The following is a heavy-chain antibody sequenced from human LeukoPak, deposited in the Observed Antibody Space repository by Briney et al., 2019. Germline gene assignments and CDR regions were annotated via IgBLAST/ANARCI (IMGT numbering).Heavy chain of an antibody. J-gene: IGHJ4*02. CDR2: IKSNPDGGTT. Sequence: GGSLRLSCVVSGLTYRNAWMTWVRQAPGKGLEWVGRIKSNPDGGTTDFAASVKGRFFISRDDSKSTLSLQMNSLKIEDTAVYYCTTGGPHISGHPLDYWGQGIPVTVSS. D-gene: IGHD2-15*01. CDR3: TTGGPHISGHPLDY. V-gene: IGHV3-15*05. CDR1: GLTYRNAW.